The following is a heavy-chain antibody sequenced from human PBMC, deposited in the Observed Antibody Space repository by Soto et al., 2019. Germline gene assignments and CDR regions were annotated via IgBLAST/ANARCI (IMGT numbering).Heavy chain of an antibody. CDR2: IIPILGIA. J-gene: IGHJ4*02. Sequence: SVKVSCKASGGTFSSYTISWVRQAPGQGLEWMGRIIPILGIANYAQKFQGRVTITADESTSTAYMELSSLRSEDTAVYYCARDGTNALEDIVLVPGTRGYFDYWGQGTLVTVSS. D-gene: IGHD2-2*01. CDR3: ARDGTNALEDIVLVPGTRGYFDY. CDR1: GGTFSSYT. V-gene: IGHV1-69*04.